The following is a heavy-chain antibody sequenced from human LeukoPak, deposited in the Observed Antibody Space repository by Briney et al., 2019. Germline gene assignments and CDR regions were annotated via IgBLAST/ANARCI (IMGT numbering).Heavy chain of an antibody. D-gene: IGHD3-22*01. V-gene: IGHV3-48*02. CDR3: ARGFRDYDSSGYDY. CDR1: GFTFSSYS. Sequence: GGSLRLSCAASGFTFSSYSMNWVRQAPGKGLEWVSYISSSSGTIYYADSVKGRFTISRDNAKNSLYLQMNSLRDEDTAVYYCARGFRDYDSSGYDYWGQGTLVTVSS. J-gene: IGHJ4*02. CDR2: ISSSSGTI.